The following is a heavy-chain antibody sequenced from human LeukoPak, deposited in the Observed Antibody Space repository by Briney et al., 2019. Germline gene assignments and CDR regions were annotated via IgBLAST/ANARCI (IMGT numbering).Heavy chain of an antibody. CDR1: GGSFSGYY. J-gene: IGHJ6*03. Sequence: KPSETLSLTCAVYGGSFSGYYWSWVRQPPGKGLEWVASIYYSGSTNYNPSLKSRVTISVDTSKNQFSLKLSSVTAADTAVYYCARQGLYSVPMVRSAPYYMDVWGKGTTVTISS. CDR2: IYYSGST. D-gene: IGHD3-10*01. CDR3: ARQGLYSVPMVRSAPYYMDV. V-gene: IGHV4-34*01.